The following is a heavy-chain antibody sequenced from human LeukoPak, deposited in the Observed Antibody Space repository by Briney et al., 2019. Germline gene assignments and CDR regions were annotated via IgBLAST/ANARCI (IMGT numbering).Heavy chain of an antibody. V-gene: IGHV1-46*01. Sequence: ASVKVSCKASGYTFTSYYMHWVRQAPGQGLEWMGIINPSGGSTSYAQKFQGRVTMTRDTSTSTVYMELRSLRSEDTAVYYCARDNKSGYSSGWTFDYWGQGTLVTVSS. CDR3: ARDNKSGYSSGWTFDY. D-gene: IGHD6-19*01. CDR2: INPSGGST. CDR1: GYTFTSYY. J-gene: IGHJ4*02.